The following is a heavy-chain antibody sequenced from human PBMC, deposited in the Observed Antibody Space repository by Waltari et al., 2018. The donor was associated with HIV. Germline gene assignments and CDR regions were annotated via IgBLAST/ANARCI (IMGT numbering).Heavy chain of an antibody. CDR1: GYTLTELS. V-gene: IGHV1-24*01. CDR2: FDPEDGET. CDR3: ATGPIVVIPAATGGWFDP. J-gene: IGHJ5*02. Sequence: QVQLVQSGAEVKKPGASVKVSCKVSGYTLTELSMHWVRQAPGKGLEWMGGFDPEDGETIYAQKFQGRVTMTEDTSTDTAYMELSSLRSEDTAVYYCATGPIVVIPAATGGWFDPWGQGTLVTVSS. D-gene: IGHD2-2*01.